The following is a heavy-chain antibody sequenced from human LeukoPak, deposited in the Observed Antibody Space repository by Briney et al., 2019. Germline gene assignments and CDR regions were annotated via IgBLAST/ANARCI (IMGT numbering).Heavy chain of an antibody. CDR1: GFPFTTYW. D-gene: IGHD5-24*01. CDR2: IKQDGSET. CDR3: AKSQWLQFDAYDM. V-gene: IGHV3-7*02. J-gene: IGHJ3*02. Sequence: GGSLRLSCVASGFPFTTYWMGWVRQAPGKGLEWVANIKQDGSETYYVDSVKGRFTVSRDNAKNSLFLQMNSLRVEDTAVYYRAKSQWLQFDAYDMWGQGTMVTVS.